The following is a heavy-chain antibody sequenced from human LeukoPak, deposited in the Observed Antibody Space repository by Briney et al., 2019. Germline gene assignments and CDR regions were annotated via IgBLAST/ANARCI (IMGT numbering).Heavy chain of an antibody. V-gene: IGHV4-31*03. Sequence: PSQTLSLTCTVSGGSISSGGYYWSWIRQHPGKGLEWIEYIYYSGSTYYNPSLKSRVTISVDTSKNQFSLKLSSVTAADTAVYYCASTAMVRGVSPTYYFDYWGQGTLVTVSS. CDR3: ASTAMVRGVSPTYYFDY. D-gene: IGHD3-10*01. CDR1: GGSISSGGYY. CDR2: IYYSGST. J-gene: IGHJ4*02.